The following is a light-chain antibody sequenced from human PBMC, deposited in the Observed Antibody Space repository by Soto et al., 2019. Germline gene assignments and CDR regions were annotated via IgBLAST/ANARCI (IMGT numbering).Light chain of an antibody. CDR3: SSFQSSSTYV. J-gene: IGLJ1*01. V-gene: IGLV2-14*01. CDR2: DVS. Sequence: QSVLTQPASVSGSPGQSITISCTGTSSDVGGYNYVSWFQQHPGKAPQLMIYDVSNRPSGVSDRFSGSKSGNTASLTISGLQAEDGADYYCSSFQSSSTYVFETGTKVTAL. CDR1: SSDVGGYNY.